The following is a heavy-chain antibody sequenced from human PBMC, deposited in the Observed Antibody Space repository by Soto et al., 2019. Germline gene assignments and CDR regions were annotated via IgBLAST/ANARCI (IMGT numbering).Heavy chain of an antibody. CDR1: GGSISSGGYY. CDR2: IYYSGST. V-gene: IGHV4-31*03. CDR3: ARETLGYYDSSGGVDV. D-gene: IGHD3-22*01. Sequence: QVQLQESGPGLVKPSQTLSLTCTVSGGSISSGGYYWSWIRQHPGKGLEWIGYIYYSGSTYYNPSLKSRVTISVDTSKNRFSLKLSSVTAADTAVYYCARETLGYYDSSGGVDVWGQGTTVTVSS. J-gene: IGHJ6*02.